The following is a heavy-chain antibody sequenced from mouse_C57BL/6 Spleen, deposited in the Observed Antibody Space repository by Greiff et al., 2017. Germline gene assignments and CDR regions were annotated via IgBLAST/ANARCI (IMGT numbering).Heavy chain of an antibody. V-gene: IGHV5-4*01. Sequence: EVQGVESGGGLVKPGGSLKLSCAASGFTFSSYAMSWVRQTPEKRLEWVATISDGGSYTYYPDNVKGRFTISRDNAKNNLYLQMSQLKSEDTAMYYCARDGDPYAMDYWGQGTSVTVSS. CDR2: ISDGGSYT. CDR1: GFTFSSYA. CDR3: ARDGDPYAMDY. J-gene: IGHJ4*01.